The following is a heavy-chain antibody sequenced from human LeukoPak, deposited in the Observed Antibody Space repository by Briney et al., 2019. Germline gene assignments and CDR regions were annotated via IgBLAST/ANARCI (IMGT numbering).Heavy chain of an antibody. J-gene: IGHJ4*02. CDR2: IRSDSSTK. D-gene: IGHD3-22*01. CDR1: GFSISNYG. CDR3: VRERTNYYDSSGYY. Sequence: GGSLRLSCAGSGFSISNYGMKWVRQAPGKGLEWLSYIRSDSSTKYYADSVEGRFTISRDNAQNSLYLQMNSLRAEDTAVYYCVRERTNYYDSSGYYWGQGTLVTVSS. V-gene: IGHV3-48*01.